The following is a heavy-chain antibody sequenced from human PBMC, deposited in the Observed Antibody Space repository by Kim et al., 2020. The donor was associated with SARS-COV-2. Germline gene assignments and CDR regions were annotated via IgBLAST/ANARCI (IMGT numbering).Heavy chain of an antibody. J-gene: IGHJ6*02. CDR2: ISTSGSTI. V-gene: IGHV3-48*03. D-gene: IGHD2-2*01. CDR1: GFTFSTYD. CDR3: ARYLYCSSNSCFYGMDV. Sequence: GGSLRLSCAASGFTFSTYDMNWVRQAPGKGLEWISSISTSGSTIYYADSVNGRFTISRDNDKTSLSLQMNSLRAEDTAVYYCARYLYCSSNSCFYGMDVWGQGTTVTVSS.